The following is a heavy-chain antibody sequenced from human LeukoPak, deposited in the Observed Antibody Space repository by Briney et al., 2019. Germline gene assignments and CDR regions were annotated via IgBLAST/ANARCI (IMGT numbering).Heavy chain of an antibody. V-gene: IGHV4-34*01. Sequence: SETLSLTCAVYGGSFSGYYWSWIRQPPGKGLEWIGEINHSGSTNYNPSLKSRVTISVDTSKNQFSLKLSSVTAADTAVYYCGSLGNNWFDPWGQGTLVTVSS. CDR2: INHSGST. D-gene: IGHD1-26*01. CDR3: GSLGNNWFDP. CDR1: GGSFSGYY. J-gene: IGHJ5*02.